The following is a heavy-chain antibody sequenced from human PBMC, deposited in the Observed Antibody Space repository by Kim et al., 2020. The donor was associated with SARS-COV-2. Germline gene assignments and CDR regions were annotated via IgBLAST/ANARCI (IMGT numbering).Heavy chain of an antibody. V-gene: IGHV5-10-1*01. D-gene: IGHD3-9*01. CDR2: IDPSDSYT. CDR3: ARTGRSYDILTGSPVDY. Sequence: GESLKISCKGSGYSFTSYWISWVRQMPGKGLEWMGRIDPSDSYTNYSPSFQGHVTISADKSISTAYLQWSSLKASDTAMYYCARTGRSYDILTGSPVDYWGQGTLVTVSS. CDR1: GYSFTSYW. J-gene: IGHJ4*02.